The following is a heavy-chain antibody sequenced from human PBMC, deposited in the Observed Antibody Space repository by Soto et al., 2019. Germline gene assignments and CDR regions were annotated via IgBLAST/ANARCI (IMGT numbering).Heavy chain of an antibody. Sequence: EASVKVSCKASGGTFSSYAISWVRQAPGQELEWMGGIIPIFGTANYAQKFQGIVTITADESTSTAYMELSSLRSEDTAVYYCAIFPLDSSGAPDKLGYYYYGMDVWGQGTTVTVSS. CDR1: GGTFSSYA. D-gene: IGHD6-6*01. CDR2: IIPIFGTA. CDR3: AIFPLDSSGAPDKLGYYYYGMDV. J-gene: IGHJ6*02. V-gene: IGHV1-69*13.